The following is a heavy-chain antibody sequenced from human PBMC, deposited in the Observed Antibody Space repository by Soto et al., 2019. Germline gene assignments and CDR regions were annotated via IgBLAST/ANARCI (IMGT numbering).Heavy chain of an antibody. J-gene: IGHJ4*02. D-gene: IGHD2-2*01. CDR3: ATGVLGYCSSTSCTDY. V-gene: IGHV1-24*01. Sequence: ASVKVSCKVSGYTLTELSMHWVRQAPGKGLEWMGGFDPEDGETIYAQKFQGRVTMTEDTSTDTAYMELSSLRSEDTAVYYCATGVLGYCSSTSCTDYWGQGTLVTVSS. CDR2: FDPEDGET. CDR1: GYTLTELS.